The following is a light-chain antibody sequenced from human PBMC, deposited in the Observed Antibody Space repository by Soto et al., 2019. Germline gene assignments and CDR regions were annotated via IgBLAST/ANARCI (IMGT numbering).Light chain of an antibody. J-gene: IGLJ1*01. CDR3: SSYAGSSTLYD. V-gene: IGLV2-8*01. Sequence: QSVLTQPPSASGSLGQSVTISCTGTASDVGVYNYVSWYQQHPGKAPKLVIYEVTKRPSGVPDRFSGSKSGNTASLTVSGLQAEDEADYYCSSYAGSSTLYDFGTGTKVTVL. CDR1: ASDVGVYNY. CDR2: EVT.